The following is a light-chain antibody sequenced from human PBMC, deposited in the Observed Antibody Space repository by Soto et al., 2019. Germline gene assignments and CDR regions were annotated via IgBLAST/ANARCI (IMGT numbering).Light chain of an antibody. J-gene: IGLJ1*01. CDR2: EVS. CDR1: SSDVGAYDY. CDR3: SSYTSSSTRV. Sequence: VLTQPASVSGSPGQSITISSTGTSSDVGAYDYVSWYQQHPDKAPKLMIYEVSHRPSGVSNRFYGSKSVNTATLTISGLQAEDEADYYCSSYTSSSTRVFGTGTKVTVL. V-gene: IGLV2-14*03.